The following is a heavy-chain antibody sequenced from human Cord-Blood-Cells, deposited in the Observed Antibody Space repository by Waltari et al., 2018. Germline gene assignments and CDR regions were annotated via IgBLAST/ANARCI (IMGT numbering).Heavy chain of an antibody. CDR3: AVSNWGEDGYFDL. CDR1: GSTFTGSS. V-gene: IGHV1-2*02. Sequence: QVQLVQSGAEVTKPGASVTVSCKASGSTFTGSSINWGRRAPGQGLEWRGWINPNSGGTNYAQKFQGRVTMTRDTSISTAYMELSRLRSDDTAVYYCAVSNWGEDGYFDLWGRGTLVTVSS. J-gene: IGHJ2*01. D-gene: IGHD7-27*01. CDR2: INPNSGGT.